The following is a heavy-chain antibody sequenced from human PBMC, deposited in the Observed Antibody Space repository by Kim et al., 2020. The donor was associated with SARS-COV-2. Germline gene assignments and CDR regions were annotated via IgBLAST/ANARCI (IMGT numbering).Heavy chain of an antibody. CDR3: AKYDKSEYFFDS. Sequence: GGSLRLSCAASGFTFRHYGMHWVRQAPGKGLELVAVIWYDGSDKYYADSVKGRFTISRDNSKNTLYLQMNGLRVEDTAVYYCAKYDKSEYFFDSWGQGTLVTVSS. CDR2: IWYDGSDK. J-gene: IGHJ4*02. D-gene: IGHD3-22*01. CDR1: GFTFRHYG. V-gene: IGHV3-33*06.